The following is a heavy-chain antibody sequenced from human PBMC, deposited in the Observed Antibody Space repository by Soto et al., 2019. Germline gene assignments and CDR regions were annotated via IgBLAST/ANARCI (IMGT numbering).Heavy chain of an antibody. CDR3: AKNYYGSGSYDNAVDY. CDR1: GFTFSSYA. J-gene: IGHJ4*02. Sequence: EVQVLESGGGLVQPGGSLRLSCAASGFTFSSYAMSWVRQAPGKGLEWVSGISGSGGSTYYADSVKGRFTISRDNSKNTLYLQMNILGSEDTAVEYCAKNYYGSGSYDNAVDYWGQGTLVTVSS. D-gene: IGHD3-10*01. V-gene: IGHV3-23*01. CDR2: ISGSGGST.